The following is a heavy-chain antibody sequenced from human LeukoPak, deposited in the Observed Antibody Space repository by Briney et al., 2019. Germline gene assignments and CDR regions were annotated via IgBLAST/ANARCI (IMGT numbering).Heavy chain of an antibody. Sequence: ASVKVSCKASGYTFTGYYMHWVRQASGQGLEWMGWINPNSGGTNYAQKFQGRVTMTRDTSISTAYMELSRLRSDDTAVYYCARTSSSGYLFDYWGQGTLVTVSS. CDR2: INPNSGGT. D-gene: IGHD3-22*01. CDR1: GYTFTGYY. V-gene: IGHV1-2*02. J-gene: IGHJ4*02. CDR3: ARTSSSGYLFDY.